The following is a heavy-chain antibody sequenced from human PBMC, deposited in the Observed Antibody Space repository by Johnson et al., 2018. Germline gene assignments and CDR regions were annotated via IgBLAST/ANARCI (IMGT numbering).Heavy chain of an antibody. V-gene: IGHV3-64*01. Sequence: VQLVQSGGGVVQPGRSLRLSCAASGFTFSSYAMHWVRQAPGKGLEYVSAISSNGGSTYYANSVKGRFTISRDNSKNTLYLQMGSLRAADMALYYCAREPKSPVRKVYYYYYMDVWGKGTTVTVSS. CDR2: ISSNGGST. CDR1: GFTFSSYA. CDR3: AREPKSPVRKVYYYYYMDV. D-gene: IGHD1-14*01. J-gene: IGHJ6*03.